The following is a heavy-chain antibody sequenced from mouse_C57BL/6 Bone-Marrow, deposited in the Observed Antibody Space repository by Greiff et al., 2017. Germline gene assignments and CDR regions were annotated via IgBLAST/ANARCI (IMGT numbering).Heavy chain of an antibody. CDR1: GYTFTDYG. CDR2: IDPETGGT. J-gene: IGHJ2*01. CDR3: TRGSYCYGSFAY. V-gene: IGHV1-15*01. D-gene: IGHD1-1*01. Sequence: VQLKESGAELVRPGASVTLSCKASGYTFTDYGMHWVKQTPVHGLEWIGAIDPETGGTAYNQKFKGKAILTADKSTSTAYMELRSLTSEYSAVYYETRGSYCYGSFAYWGQGTTLTVSA.